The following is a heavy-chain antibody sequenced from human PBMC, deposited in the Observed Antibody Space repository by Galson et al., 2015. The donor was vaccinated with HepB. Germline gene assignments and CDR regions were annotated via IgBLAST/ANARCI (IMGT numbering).Heavy chain of an antibody. D-gene: IGHD5-24*01. CDR1: GYIFTTYW. J-gene: IGHJ3*02. CDR2: IFPGDSEI. CDR3: ARAPISMLQGPGTFDI. Sequence: QSGAEVKKPGESLKISCKVSGYIFTTYWIGWVRQMPGKGLEWMGIIFPGDSEIRYNPSFQGQVTISADKSITTAYLQWGSLKASDSAMYYCARAPISMLQGPGTFDIWGQGTMVTVSS. V-gene: IGHV5-51*03.